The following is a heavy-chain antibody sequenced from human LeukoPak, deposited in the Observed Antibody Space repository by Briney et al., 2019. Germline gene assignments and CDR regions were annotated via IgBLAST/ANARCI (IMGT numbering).Heavy chain of an antibody. D-gene: IGHD2-2*01. CDR1: GYTFTSYG. CDR2: ISAYNGNT. CDR3: ATGYIVVVPAASAMDY. J-gene: IGHJ4*02. Sequence: ASVKVSCKASGYTFTSYGISWVRQAPGQELEWMGWISAYNGNTNYAQKLQGRVTMTTDTSTSTAYMELSSLRSEDTAVYYCATGYIVVVPAASAMDYWGQGTLVTVSS. V-gene: IGHV1-18*01.